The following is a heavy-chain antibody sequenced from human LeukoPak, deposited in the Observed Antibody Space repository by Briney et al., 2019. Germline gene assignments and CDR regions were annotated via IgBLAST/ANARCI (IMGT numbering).Heavy chain of an antibody. CDR2: ISWNSGII. V-gene: IGHV3-9*01. J-gene: IGHJ3*02. D-gene: IGHD3-10*01. Sequence: GGSLRLSCTASGFIFDDYAMHWVGQAPGKGLEGVSGISWNSGIIGYADSVRGRFTISRDKAKNSLYLQMNSLRAEDTAFYYCAKDYFYGSGTYAFDMWGQGTMVTVSS. CDR1: GFIFDDYA. CDR3: AKDYFYGSGTYAFDM.